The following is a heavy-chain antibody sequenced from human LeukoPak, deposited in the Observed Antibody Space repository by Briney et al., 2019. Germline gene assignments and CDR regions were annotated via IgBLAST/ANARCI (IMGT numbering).Heavy chain of an antibody. J-gene: IGHJ4*02. CDR2: INPNSGGT. CDR3: ARDGVGYTAAAVPYPGY. V-gene: IGHV1-2*02. CDR1: GYTFTGYC. Sequence: ASVKVSCKASGYTFTGYCMHWVRQAPGQGLEWMGWINPNSGGTNYAQKFQGRVTMTRDTSISTAYMELSRLRSDDTAVYYCARDGVGYTAAAVPYPGYWGQGTLVTVSS. D-gene: IGHD6-13*01.